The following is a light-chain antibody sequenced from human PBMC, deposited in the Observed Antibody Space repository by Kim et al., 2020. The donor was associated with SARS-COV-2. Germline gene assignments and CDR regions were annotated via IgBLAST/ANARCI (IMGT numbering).Light chain of an antibody. CDR2: EDR. CDR3: YSTDFSGNHRV. CDR1: ALPKKY. Sequence: SYELIQPPSVSVSPGQTARITCSGEALPKKYAYWYQQKSGQAPVLVIYEDRKRPSGIPERFSASSSGTVATLSISGAQVEDEGDYYCYSTDFSGNHRVFGGGTQLTVL. V-gene: IGLV3-10*01. J-gene: IGLJ3*02.